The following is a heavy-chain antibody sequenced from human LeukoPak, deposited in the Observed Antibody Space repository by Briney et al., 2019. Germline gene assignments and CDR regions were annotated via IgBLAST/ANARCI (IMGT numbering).Heavy chain of an antibody. CDR1: GFTFSSYE. CDR3: AIGWELHRFYY. Sequence: GGSLRLSCAASGFTFSSYEMNWVRQAPGKGLEWVSYISSSGSTIYYADSVKSRFTISRDNAQNSLYLQMNSLRAEDTAVYYCAIGWELHRFYYWGQGTLVTVSS. CDR2: ISSSGSTI. D-gene: IGHD1-26*01. V-gene: IGHV3-48*03. J-gene: IGHJ4*02.